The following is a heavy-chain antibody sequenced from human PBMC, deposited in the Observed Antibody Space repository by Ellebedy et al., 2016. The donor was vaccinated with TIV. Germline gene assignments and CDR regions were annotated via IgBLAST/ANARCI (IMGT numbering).Heavy chain of an antibody. CDR3: AKGYGDYLDYFDY. Sequence: GESLKISXAASGFTFSSYAMSWVRQAPGKGLEWVSAISGSGGSTYYADSVKGRFTISRDNSKNTLYLQMNSLRTEDTALYYCAKGYGDYLDYFDYWGQGTLVTVSS. CDR1: GFTFSSYA. D-gene: IGHD4-17*01. CDR2: ISGSGGST. J-gene: IGHJ4*02. V-gene: IGHV3-23*01.